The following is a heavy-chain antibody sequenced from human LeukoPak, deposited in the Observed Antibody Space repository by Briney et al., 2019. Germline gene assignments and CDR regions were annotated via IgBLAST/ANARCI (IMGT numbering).Heavy chain of an antibody. Sequence: SETLSLTCTVSGASISSYRWTWIRQPAGKGLEWIGRIYTSGSTNYNPSLKSRVAMSVDTSKNQFSLKLSSVTAADTAVYYCARLSADSSSSRGFDYWGQGTLVTVSS. V-gene: IGHV4-4*07. CDR3: ARLSADSSSSRGFDY. J-gene: IGHJ4*02. CDR1: GASISSYR. CDR2: IYTSGST. D-gene: IGHD2-2*01.